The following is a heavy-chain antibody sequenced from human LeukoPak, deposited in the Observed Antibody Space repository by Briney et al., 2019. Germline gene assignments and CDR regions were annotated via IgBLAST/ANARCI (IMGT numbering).Heavy chain of an antibody. CDR1: GYTFTGFY. CDR2: INPNSGGT. CDR3: ARLGYCSSTSCYATSDY. J-gene: IGHJ4*02. Sequence: ASVKVSCKASGYTFTGFYMHWVRQAPGQGLEWMGWINPNSGGTNYAQKFQGRVTMTRDTSISTAYMELSRLRSDDTAVYYCARLGYCSSTSCYATSDYWGQGTLVTVSS. V-gene: IGHV1-2*02. D-gene: IGHD2-2*01.